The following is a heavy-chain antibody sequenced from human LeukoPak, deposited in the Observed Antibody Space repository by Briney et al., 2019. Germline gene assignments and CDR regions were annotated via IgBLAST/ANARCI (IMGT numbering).Heavy chain of an antibody. CDR1: GFNFSSYW. CDR2: IKSDGTST. D-gene: IGHD2-21*01. V-gene: IGHV3-74*01. J-gene: IGHJ3*01. CDR3: ARKYYCDP. Sequence: GGSLRLSCAASGFNFSSYWMHWVRQAPGKGLVWVSRIKSDGTSTSYADSVKGRFTISRDNAKNTLYLQMNSLRAEDTAVYYCARKYYCDPWGQGTMVTVSS.